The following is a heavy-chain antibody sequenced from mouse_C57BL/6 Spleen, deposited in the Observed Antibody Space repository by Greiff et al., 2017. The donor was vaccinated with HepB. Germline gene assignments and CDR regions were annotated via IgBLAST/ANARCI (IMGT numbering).Heavy chain of an antibody. J-gene: IGHJ4*01. V-gene: IGHV1-69*01. CDR2: IDPSDSYT. Sequence: QVQLQQPGAELVMPGASVKLSCKASGYTFTSYWMHWVKQRPGQGLEWIGEIDPSDSYTNYNQKFKGKSTLTVDKSSSTAYMQLSRLTSEDSAVYYCARLGYSNYGGYYAMDYWGQGTSVTVSS. CDR1: GYTFTSYW. CDR3: ARLGYSNYGGYYAMDY. D-gene: IGHD2-5*01.